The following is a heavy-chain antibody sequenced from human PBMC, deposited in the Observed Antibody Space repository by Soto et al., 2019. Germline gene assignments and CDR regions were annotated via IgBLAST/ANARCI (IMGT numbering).Heavy chain of an antibody. CDR1: GFSLSTSGVG. J-gene: IGHJ5*02. D-gene: IGHD3-3*01. CDR3: APSRPIYDFWSGYQYSWFDR. V-gene: IGHV2-5*02. Sequence: GSGPTLVNPTQTLTLTCTFSGFSLSTSGVGVGWIRQPPGKALEWLALIYWDDDKRYSPSLKSRITITKDTSKNQVVLTMSNMDPVDTATYYCAPSRPIYDFWSGYQYSWFDRWGQGNLVTVSS. CDR2: IYWDDDK.